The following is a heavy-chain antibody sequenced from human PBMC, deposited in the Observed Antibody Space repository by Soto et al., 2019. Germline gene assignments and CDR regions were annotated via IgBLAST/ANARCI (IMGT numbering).Heavy chain of an antibody. D-gene: IGHD5-12*01. CDR1: GASVAGGSYY. V-gene: IGHV4-30-4*01. CDR2: IPSRGRP. CDR3: ARDTYSGYDFGL. J-gene: IGHJ5*02. Sequence: QVQLRESGPGLVKPSQTLSLTCSVSGASVAGGSYYWSWVRQPPGKCLEWIGYIPSRGRPFYNPSLTSRGTLSADTSKNQLSLQLSSVTAADTAVYYCARDTYSGYDFGLWGQGTLVTVSS.